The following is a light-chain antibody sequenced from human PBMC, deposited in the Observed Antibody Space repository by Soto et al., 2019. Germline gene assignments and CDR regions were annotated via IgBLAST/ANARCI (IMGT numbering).Light chain of an antibody. V-gene: IGKV3-20*01. CDR3: QQYNNWPLT. CDR1: QSVSSSY. CDR2: GAS. Sequence: EIVLTQSPGTLSLSPGERATLSCRASQSVSSSYLAWYQQKPGQAPRLLIYGASSRATGIPDRFSGSGSGTEFTLTISSLQSEDFAVYYCQQYNNWPLTFGGGIEVDIK. J-gene: IGKJ4*01.